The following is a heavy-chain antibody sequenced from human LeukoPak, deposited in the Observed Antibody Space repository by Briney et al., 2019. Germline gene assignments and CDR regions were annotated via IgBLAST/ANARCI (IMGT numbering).Heavy chain of an antibody. J-gene: IGHJ4*02. CDR1: GGTFSSYA. Sequence: EASVKLSCKASGGTFSSYAISWVRQAPGQGLEWMGRIIPIFGTANYAQKFQGRVTITADKSASTAYMELSSLRSEDTAVYYCASTHRPGRYSSGWYIDYWGQGTLVTVSS. V-gene: IGHV1-69*06. CDR2: IIPIFGTA. D-gene: IGHD6-19*01. CDR3: ASTHRPGRYSSGWYIDY.